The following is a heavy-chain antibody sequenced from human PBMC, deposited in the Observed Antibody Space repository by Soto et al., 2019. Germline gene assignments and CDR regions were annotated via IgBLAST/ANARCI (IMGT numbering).Heavy chain of an antibody. CDR1: GGSFSGYY. CDR2: INHSGST. D-gene: IGHD3-10*01. Sequence: QVQLQQWGAGLLKPSETLSLTCAVYGGSFSGYYWSWIRQPPGKGLEWIGEINHSGSTNYNPSLKSRVTISVDTSKNQFSLKLSSVTAADTAVYYCARGRRFYYGSGSYYDHNTYYYYYYMDVWGKGTTVTVSS. V-gene: IGHV4-34*01. J-gene: IGHJ6*03. CDR3: ARGRRFYYGSGSYYDHNTYYYYYYMDV.